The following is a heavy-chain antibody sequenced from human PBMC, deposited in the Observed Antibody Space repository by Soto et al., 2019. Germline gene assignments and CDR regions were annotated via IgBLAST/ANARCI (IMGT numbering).Heavy chain of an antibody. J-gene: IGHJ4*02. CDR1: GYTFSDYY. CDR3: ASHYDMWSGYLSPVDY. D-gene: IGHD3-3*01. Sequence: QVQLVESGGDVVKPGGSLRLSCAASGYTFSDYYMSWIRQAPGKRLEWISYIDTSGTKIYYADSVKGRFTITRDNAKNSLYLEMNSLRDEDTAVYYCASHYDMWSGYLSPVDYWGQGTQVTVSS. CDR2: IDTSGTKI. V-gene: IGHV3-11*01.